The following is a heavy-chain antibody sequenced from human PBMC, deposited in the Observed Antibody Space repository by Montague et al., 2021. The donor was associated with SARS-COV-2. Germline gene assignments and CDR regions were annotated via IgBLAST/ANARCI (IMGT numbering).Heavy chain of an antibody. CDR2: ISYDGSNK. V-gene: IGHV3-30*04. D-gene: IGHD3-10*01. J-gene: IGHJ4*02. Sequence: SLRLSCAASGFTFSSYAMHWVRQAPGKGLEWVAVISYDGSNKYYADSVKGRFTISRDNSKNTLYLQMNSLRAEDTAVYYCASSLVWFEIDSWGQGTLVTVSS. CDR3: ASSLVWFEIDS. CDR1: GFTFSSYA.